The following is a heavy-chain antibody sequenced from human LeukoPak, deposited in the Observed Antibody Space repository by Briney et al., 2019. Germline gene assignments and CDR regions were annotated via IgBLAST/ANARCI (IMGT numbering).Heavy chain of an antibody. CDR1: GFTFSSYS. V-gene: IGHV3-23*01. D-gene: IGHD2/OR15-2a*01. CDR2: LSGTGTTI. CDR3: AKEFSMNRENIRDAFDV. Sequence: AGGSLRLSCAASGFTFSSYSMNWVRQTPGKGLEWLSALSGTGTTIDYADSVKGRFTISRDNSKNTLYLQMNRLRAEDTAMYFCAKEFSMNRENIRDAFDVWGQGTMVTVSS. J-gene: IGHJ3*01.